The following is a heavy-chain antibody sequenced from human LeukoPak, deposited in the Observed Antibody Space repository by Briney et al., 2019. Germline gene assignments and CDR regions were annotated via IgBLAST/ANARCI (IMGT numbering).Heavy chain of an antibody. Sequence: SETLSLTCTVSGGSISSHYWSWIRQPPGKGLEWIGYIYYSGSTNYNPSLKSRVTISVDTSKNQFSLKLSSVTAADTAVYYCGRDVYGSGSCFDYWGQGTLGT. CDR2: IYYSGST. CDR3: GRDVYGSGSCFDY. CDR1: GGSISSHY. V-gene: IGHV4-59*11. D-gene: IGHD3-10*01. J-gene: IGHJ4*02.